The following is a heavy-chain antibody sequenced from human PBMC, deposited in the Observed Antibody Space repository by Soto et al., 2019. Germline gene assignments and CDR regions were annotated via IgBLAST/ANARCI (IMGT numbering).Heavy chain of an antibody. V-gene: IGHV4-59*01. CDR1: GGSISSYY. CDR2: IYYSGST. D-gene: IGHD2-2*01. J-gene: IGHJ6*02. Sequence: SETLSLTCTVSGGSISSYYWSWIRQPPGKGLEWIGYIYYSGSTNYNPSLKSRVTISVDTSKNQFSLKLSSVTAADTAVYYCTRDVYGSTTSGYYYYAMDVWGQGTTVTVSS. CDR3: TRDVYGSTTSGYYYYAMDV.